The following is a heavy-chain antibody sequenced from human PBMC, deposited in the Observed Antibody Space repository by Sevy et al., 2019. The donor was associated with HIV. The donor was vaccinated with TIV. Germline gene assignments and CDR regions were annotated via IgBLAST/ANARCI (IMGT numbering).Heavy chain of an antibody. CDR2: ISNDGGNK. CDR3: AKGGTDSSDYYDC. V-gene: IGHV3-30*18. J-gene: IGHJ4*02. D-gene: IGHD3-22*01. Sequence: GGSLRLSCAASGFTFSGFGMHWVRQAPGKGLEWVAFISNDGGNKYYEDSVKGRFSISRDNSQSTLFLQMNSLRAEDTGVYYCAKGGTDSSDYYDCWGQGTLVTVSS. CDR1: GFTFSGFG.